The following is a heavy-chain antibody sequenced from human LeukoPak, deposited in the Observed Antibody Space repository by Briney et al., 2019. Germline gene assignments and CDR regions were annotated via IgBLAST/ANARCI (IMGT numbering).Heavy chain of an antibody. V-gene: IGHV3-7*02. J-gene: IGHJ6*02. D-gene: IGHD3-22*01. Sequence: TGGSLRLSCAASGFTFRSDWMSWVRQAPGKGLEWVASIRQDGSEKYYVDSVKGRFTISRDNAENTLYLQMTSLRAEDTAVYYCARSHHYDSSGYISYYYGMDVWGQGTTVTVSS. CDR1: GFTFRSDW. CDR3: ARSHHYDSSGYISYYYGMDV. CDR2: IRQDGSEK.